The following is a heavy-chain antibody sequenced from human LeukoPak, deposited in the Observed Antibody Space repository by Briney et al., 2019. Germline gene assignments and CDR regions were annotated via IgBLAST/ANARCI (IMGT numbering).Heavy chain of an antibody. CDR2: IKEDGSKQ. J-gene: IGHJ3*01. V-gene: IGHV3-7*01. CDR1: RFSFSGYW. CDR3: ARGISAVVPRAFDL. Sequence: GGSLRLSCAASRFSFSGYWMTWVRQAPGKGLERVANIKEDGSKQYYGDSVKGRFIISRDNAKDSLYLQMNSLRAEDTAVYYCARGISAVVPRAFDLWGQGTMVTVSS. D-gene: IGHD2-15*01.